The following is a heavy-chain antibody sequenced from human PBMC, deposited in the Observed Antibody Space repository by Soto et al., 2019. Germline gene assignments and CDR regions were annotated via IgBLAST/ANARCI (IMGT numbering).Heavy chain of an antibody. D-gene: IGHD3-9*01. CDR3: AKDRNYDILTGCPDD. Sequence: GGSLRLSCAASGFTFDDYAMRWVRQAPGKGLEWVSLISGDGGSTYYADSVKGRFTISRDNSKNSLYLQMNSLRTEDTALYYCAKDRNYDILTGCPDDWGQGTLVTVSS. CDR1: GFTFDDYA. J-gene: IGHJ4*02. V-gene: IGHV3-43*02. CDR2: ISGDGGST.